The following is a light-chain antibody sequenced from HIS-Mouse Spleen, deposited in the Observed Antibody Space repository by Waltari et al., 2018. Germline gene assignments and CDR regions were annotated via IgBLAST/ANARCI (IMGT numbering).Light chain of an antibody. CDR2: EDS. J-gene: IGLJ2*01. Sequence: SYELTQPPSVSVSPGQTARITCSGDALPKKYAYWSQQKSGQAPVLVIYEDSKRPSGIPEGCSGSSSGTMATLTISGAQVEDEADYYCYSTDSSGNHRVFGGGTKLTVL. V-gene: IGLV3-10*01. CDR3: YSTDSSGNHRV. CDR1: ALPKKY.